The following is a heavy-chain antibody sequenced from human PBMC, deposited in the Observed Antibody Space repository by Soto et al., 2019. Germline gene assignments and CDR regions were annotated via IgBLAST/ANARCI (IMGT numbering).Heavy chain of an antibody. CDR2: IFSNDEK. Sequence: QVTLKESGPVLVKPTETRTLTCTVSGFSLSNARMGVSWIRQPPGKALEWLAHIFSNDEKSYSTSLKSRLTISKDTSKSQVVLTMTNMDPVHTATYYCARVTEYSSSWYFDYWGQGTLVTVSS. CDR3: ARVTEYSSSWYFDY. J-gene: IGHJ4*02. V-gene: IGHV2-26*01. CDR1: GFSLSNARMG. D-gene: IGHD6-13*01.